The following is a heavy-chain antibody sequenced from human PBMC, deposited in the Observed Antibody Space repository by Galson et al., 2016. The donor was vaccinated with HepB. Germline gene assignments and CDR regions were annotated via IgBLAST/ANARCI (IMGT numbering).Heavy chain of an antibody. V-gene: IGHV3-7*01. CDR2: IKQDANEK. D-gene: IGHD3-10*01. CDR1: GLTFSSYW. CDR3: AKDNYYGTGSYYPYKYYGMDV. Sequence: SLRLSCAASGLTFSSYWMSWVRQAPGQGLEWVANIKQDANEKNYVGSVRGRFSISRDNTKNSLYLQMNSLRAEDAAVYYCAKDNYYGTGSYYPYKYYGMDVWGQGTTVTVSS. J-gene: IGHJ6*02.